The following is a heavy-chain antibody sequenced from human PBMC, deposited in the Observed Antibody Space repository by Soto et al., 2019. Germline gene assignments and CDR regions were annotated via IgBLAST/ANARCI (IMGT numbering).Heavy chain of an antibody. Sequence: XESLSLSCAASGLTFSTFAMSWVRQAPGKGLDWVSTISETGSNTYYADSVKGRFSISRDNSKNTLYLQVNSLRAEDTAVYYCAKSRSSWYASYFDFWGQGTLVTVSS. CDR3: AKSRSSWYASYFDF. J-gene: IGHJ4*02. CDR2: ISETGSNT. V-gene: IGHV3-23*01. CDR1: GLTFSTFA. D-gene: IGHD6-13*01.